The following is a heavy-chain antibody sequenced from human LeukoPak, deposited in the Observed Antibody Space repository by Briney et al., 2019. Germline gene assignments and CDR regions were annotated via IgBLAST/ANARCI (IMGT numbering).Heavy chain of an antibody. V-gene: IGHV3-7*01. CDR1: GFTFRRHW. CDR2: IKEDGTED. Sequence: GGSLRLSCAASGFTFRRHWMSWVRQAPGKGLEWVATIKEDGTEDHHANSVKGRFTISRDNAKNSLYLQMTSLRVEDTALYYCARDPLVTAFGAGHFDYWGLGTVVSVSS. D-gene: IGHD2-21*02. CDR3: ARDPLVTAFGAGHFDY. J-gene: IGHJ4*02.